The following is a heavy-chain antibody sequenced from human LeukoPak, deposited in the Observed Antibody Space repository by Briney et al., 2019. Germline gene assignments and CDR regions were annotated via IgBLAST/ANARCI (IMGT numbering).Heavy chain of an antibody. CDR2: SYHRGST. V-gene: IGHV4-59*01. J-gene: IGHJ4*02. D-gene: IGHD1-1*01. CDR3: ARDRELGY. Sequence: SETLSLTCTVSGGSISNYYWSWIRQSPGKGPEWIGWSYHRGSTSYNPSLKSRVAISVDTSKNQFSLKLSSVTAADTAVYYCARDRELGYWGQGTLVIVPS. CDR1: GGSISNYY.